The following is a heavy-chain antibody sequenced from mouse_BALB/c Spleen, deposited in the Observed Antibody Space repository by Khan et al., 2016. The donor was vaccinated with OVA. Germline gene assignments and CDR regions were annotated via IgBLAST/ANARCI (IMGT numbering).Heavy chain of an antibody. D-gene: IGHD2-14*01. J-gene: IGHJ3*01. CDR2: INPSNGYT. CDR1: GYTFTSYT. CDR3: VRDGVDHRNDGWFAY. Sequence: QVQLKQSGAELARPGASVKMSCKASGYTFTSYTIHWIKKRPGQGLEWIGYINPSNGYTNYNQKFKDKATLTTDKSSTTAYLQLSSLTSDDSAVYNCVRDGVDHRNDGWFAYWGQGTLVTVSA. V-gene: IGHV1-4*01.